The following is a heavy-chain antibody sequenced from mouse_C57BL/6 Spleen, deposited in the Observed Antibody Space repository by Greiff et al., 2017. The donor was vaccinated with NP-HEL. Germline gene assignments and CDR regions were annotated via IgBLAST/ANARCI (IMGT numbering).Heavy chain of an antibody. V-gene: IGHV1-18*01. CDR1: GYTFTDYN. CDR2: INPNNGGT. D-gene: IGHD2-4*01. CDR3: ARKRSLYDYDDYFDY. J-gene: IGHJ2*01. Sequence: VQLKESGPELVKPGASVKIPCKASGYTFTDYNMDWVKQSHGKSLEWIGDINPNNGGTIYNQKFKGKATLTVDKSSSTAYMELRSLTSEDTAVYYCARKRSLYDYDDYFDYWGQGTTLTVSS.